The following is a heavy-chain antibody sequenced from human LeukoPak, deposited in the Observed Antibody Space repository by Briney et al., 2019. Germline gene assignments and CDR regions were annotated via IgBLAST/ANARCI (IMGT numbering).Heavy chain of an antibody. V-gene: IGHV3-30-3*01. CDR2: MSYDGSNK. D-gene: IGHD1-26*01. CDR3: VREVVGAIYFDY. Sequence: PGRSLRLSCAASGFTFSSYAMHWVRQAPGKGLEWVAVMSYDGSNKYYADSVKGRFTISRDNSKNTLYLQMNSPRAEDTAVYYCVREVVGAIYFDYWGQGTLVTVSS. CDR1: GFTFSSYA. J-gene: IGHJ4*02.